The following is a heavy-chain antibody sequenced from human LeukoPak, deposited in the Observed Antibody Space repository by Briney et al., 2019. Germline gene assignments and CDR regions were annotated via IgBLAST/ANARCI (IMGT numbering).Heavy chain of an antibody. V-gene: IGHV4-31*03. CDR2: IYYSGST. D-gene: IGHD6-25*01. CDR1: GGSISSGGYY. Sequence: SETLSLTCTVSGGSISSGGYYWSWIRQHPGTGLEWIGYIYYSGSTYYNPSLKSRVTISVDASKNQFSLKLSSVTAADTAVYYCVRCKADPGDFDYWGQGTLVTVSS. J-gene: IGHJ4*02. CDR3: VRCKADPGDFDY.